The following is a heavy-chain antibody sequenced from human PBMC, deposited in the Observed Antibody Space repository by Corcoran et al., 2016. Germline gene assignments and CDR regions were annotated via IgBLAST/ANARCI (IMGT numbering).Heavy chain of an antibody. CDR2: ISSSSSTI. CDR3: AREPAVAGY. V-gene: IGHV3-48*04. J-gene: IGHJ4*02. Sequence: EVQLVESGGGLVQPGGSLRLSCAASGFTFRSYSMNWVRQAPGKGLEWVSYISSSSSTIYYADSVKGRFTISRDNAKNSLYLQMNSLRAEDTAVYYCAREPAVAGYWGQGTLVTVSS. D-gene: IGHD6-19*01. CDR1: GFTFRSYS.